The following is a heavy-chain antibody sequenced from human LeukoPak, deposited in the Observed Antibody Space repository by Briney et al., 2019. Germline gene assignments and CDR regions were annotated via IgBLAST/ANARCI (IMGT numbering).Heavy chain of an antibody. J-gene: IGHJ4*02. CDR3: AREGYGGDY. V-gene: IGHV3-7*05. D-gene: IGHD1-26*01. CDR2: IKQDGSDK. CDR1: GXSFSSYC. Sequence: GESLKISFAASGXSFSSYCMSWVRQAPGKGLEWVANIKQDGSDKYYVDSVRGRFTISRDNAKNSLYLQMNSLRAEDTAVYYCAREGYGGDYWGQGTLVTVSS.